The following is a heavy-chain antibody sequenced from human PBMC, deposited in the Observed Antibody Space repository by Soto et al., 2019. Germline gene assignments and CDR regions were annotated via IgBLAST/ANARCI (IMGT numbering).Heavy chain of an antibody. D-gene: IGHD1-26*01. J-gene: IGHJ4*02. V-gene: IGHV4-34*01. Sequence: QVQLQQWGAGLLKPSETMSRTCAFYGGSFSGYYWSWIRQPPGKGLEWIGEINHSGSTSYNPALKSRITISIDTSKNQFSLKLSSVTDADTAVYYCARLGSGCPGIDYWGQGTLVTVSS. CDR2: INHSGST. CDR3: ARLGSGCPGIDY. CDR1: GGSFSGYY.